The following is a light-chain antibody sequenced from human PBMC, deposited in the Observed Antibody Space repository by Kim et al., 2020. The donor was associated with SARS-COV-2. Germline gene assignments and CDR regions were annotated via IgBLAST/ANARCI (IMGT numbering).Light chain of an antibody. J-gene: IGLJ1*01. CDR1: SSDVGGYNY. V-gene: IGLV2-14*04. CDR2: DVT. Sequence: GPSITISCTGTSSDVGGYNYVPWYQQHPGKAPKLIIYDVTKRPSGVSNRFSGSKSGNTASLTISGLQAEDEADYYCSSCTVSSTYVFGTGTKVTVL. CDR3: SSCTVSSTYV.